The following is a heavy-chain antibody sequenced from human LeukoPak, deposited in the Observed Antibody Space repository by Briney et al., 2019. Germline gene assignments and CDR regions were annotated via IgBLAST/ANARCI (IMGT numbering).Heavy chain of an antibody. Sequence: PGGSLRLSCTASGFTFNNYAMSWVRQAPRKGLEWVAGIFGSGGSAHYADSVKGRFTISRDNSKNTVYLQMDSLRSEDTAVYYGAKPPPGYSSGKYPGWPADYWGQGALVTVSS. CDR1: GFTFNNYA. CDR2: IFGSGGSA. J-gene: IGHJ4*02. V-gene: IGHV3-23*01. CDR3: AKPPPGYSSGKYPGWPADY. D-gene: IGHD3-22*01.